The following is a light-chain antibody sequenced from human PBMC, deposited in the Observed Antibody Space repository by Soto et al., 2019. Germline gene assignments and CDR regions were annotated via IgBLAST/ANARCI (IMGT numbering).Light chain of an antibody. CDR3: QQYGSSLYT. CDR2: GAS. CDR1: QSVSSSY. V-gene: IGKV3-20*01. Sequence: EIVLTQSPGTLSLSPGERATLSCRASQSVSSSYLAWYQQKSGQAPRLLIYGASSRATGIPDRFSGSGSGTDFTLTISRLEPEDFAVYDCQQYGSSLYTFGQGTKVEIK. J-gene: IGKJ2*01.